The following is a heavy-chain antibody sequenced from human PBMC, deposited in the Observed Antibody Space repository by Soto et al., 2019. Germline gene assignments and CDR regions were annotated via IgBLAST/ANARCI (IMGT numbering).Heavy chain of an antibody. J-gene: IGHJ5*02. CDR2: MNPNSGNT. D-gene: IGHD6-13*01. CDR1: GYTFTSHD. CDR3: ARVDSSNWYNWFDP. Sequence: ASVKVSCKASGYTFTSHDINWVRQATGQGLEWMGWMNPNSGNTGYVQKFQGRVTMTRSTSINTAYMELRSLRSEDTAVYFCARVDSSNWYNWFDPWGQGTLVTVSS. V-gene: IGHV1-8*01.